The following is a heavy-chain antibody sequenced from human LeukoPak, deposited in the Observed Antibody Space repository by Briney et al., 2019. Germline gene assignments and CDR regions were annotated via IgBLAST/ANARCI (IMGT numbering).Heavy chain of an antibody. CDR2: ISYDGNSK. CDR3: ARGPGYYYGDY. CDR1: GFNFNNCA. J-gene: IGHJ4*02. D-gene: IGHD3-22*01. Sequence: PGRSLRLSRAASGFNFNNCAMHWVRQAPGKGLEWVAVISYDGNSKYYADSVKGRFTISRDNSKNTLYLQMNSLRPEDTAMYYCARGPGYYYGDYWGQGTLVTVSS. V-gene: IGHV3-30-3*01.